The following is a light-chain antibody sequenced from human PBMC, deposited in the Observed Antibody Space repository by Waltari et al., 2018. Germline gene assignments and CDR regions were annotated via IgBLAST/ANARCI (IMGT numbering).Light chain of an antibody. CDR1: SSNIGRNF. J-gene: IGLJ3*02. CDR2: RND. V-gene: IGLV1-47*01. CDR3: AAWDDSLTVR. Sequence: QSVLTQPPSASGTPGQRVTISCSGSSSNIGRNFVCWYQHLPGTAPNLLIYRNDQRPSGGPDRFSGSRSGTSASLAISGLRSEDEADYYCAAWDDSLTVRFGGGTKLTVL.